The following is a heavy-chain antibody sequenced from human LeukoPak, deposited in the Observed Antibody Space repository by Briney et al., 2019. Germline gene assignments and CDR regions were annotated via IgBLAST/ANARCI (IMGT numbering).Heavy chain of an antibody. CDR3: ARGAGVRGYYDSSVPPRKPQRSLGPRFDY. J-gene: IGHJ4*02. CDR1: GGSINSYY. V-gene: IGHV4-59*01. CDR2: IHYTGST. D-gene: IGHD3-22*01. Sequence: PSETLSLTCTVSGGSINSYYWSWIRQPPGKGLECIGYIHYTGSTNYNPSLKSRVTISADTSKSQFSLKLSSVTAADTAIYYCARGAGVRGYYDSSVPPRKPQRSLGPRFDYWGQGTLVTVSS.